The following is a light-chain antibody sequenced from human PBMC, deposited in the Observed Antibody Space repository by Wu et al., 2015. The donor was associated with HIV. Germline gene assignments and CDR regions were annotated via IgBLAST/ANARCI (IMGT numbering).Light chain of an antibody. CDR1: ECLRPH. V-gene: IGKV3-20*01. CDR3: HHFAPSSQT. Sequence: TLSLLSRTDSHPLLQGQSECLRPHFSLVPSKVCRGPKLLIYGTFNRASGVPDRFNGSGSGTHFTLTISRLEPEDFGLYYCHHFAPSSQTFGQGTNLEIK. J-gene: IGKJ2*01. CDR2: GTF.